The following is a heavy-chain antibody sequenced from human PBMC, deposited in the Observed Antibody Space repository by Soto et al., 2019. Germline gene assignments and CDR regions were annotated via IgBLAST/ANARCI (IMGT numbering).Heavy chain of an antibody. J-gene: IGHJ4*02. Sequence: PSETLSLTCTVSGGSISSYYWSWIRQPPGKGLEWIGYIYYSGSTNYNPSLKSRVTISVDTSKNQFSLKLSSVTAADTAVYYCARGYSGYDYPYYFDYWGQGTLVTVPS. D-gene: IGHD5-12*01. CDR1: GGSISSYY. V-gene: IGHV4-59*01. CDR2: IYYSGST. CDR3: ARGYSGYDYPYYFDY.